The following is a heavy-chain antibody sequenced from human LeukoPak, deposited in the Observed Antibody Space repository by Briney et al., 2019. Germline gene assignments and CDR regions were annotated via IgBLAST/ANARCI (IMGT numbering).Heavy chain of an antibody. Sequence: PGGSLRLSCAASRFTFSNYWMSWVRQAPGKGLEWVANMNQDGSEKYYVDSVKGRFTISRDNSKNTLYLQMNSLRAEDTAVYYCAKDQGFVDGHHDYWGQGTLVTVFS. CDR3: AKDQGFVDGHHDY. D-gene: IGHD2-21*01. V-gene: IGHV3-7*03. CDR1: RFTFSNYW. CDR2: MNQDGSEK. J-gene: IGHJ4*02.